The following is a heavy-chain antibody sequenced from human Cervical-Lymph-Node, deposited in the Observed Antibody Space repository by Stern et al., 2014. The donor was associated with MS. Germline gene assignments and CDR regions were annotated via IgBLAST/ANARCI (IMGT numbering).Heavy chain of an antibody. D-gene: IGHD2-2*01. CDR2: IKEDGSEQ. V-gene: IGHV3-7*01. J-gene: IGHJ6*02. Sequence: EVQLEESGGVLVQPGGSLKLSCAASGFTFSRYWMTWVRQAPGKGLEWVANIKEDGSEQYYVDSVKGRFTMSRDNAKNSLYLQMNSLRAEDTAVYYCARRVLVAMGGYPQTLDVWGRGTTVTVSS. CDR3: ARRVLVAMGGYPQTLDV. CDR1: GFTFSRYW.